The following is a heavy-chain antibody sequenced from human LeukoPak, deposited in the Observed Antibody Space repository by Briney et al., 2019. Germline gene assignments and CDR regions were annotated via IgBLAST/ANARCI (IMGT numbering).Heavy chain of an antibody. V-gene: IGHV1-46*01. CDR1: GYTFTSYY. CDR3: ASVSGSYYIDY. Sequence: ASVKVSCKTSGYTFTSYYMHWVRQAPGQGLEWMGIINPSGGSTSYAQKFQGRVTMTRDTSTSTVYMELSSLRSEDTAVYYCASVSGSYYIDYWGQGTLVTVSS. J-gene: IGHJ4*02. CDR2: INPSGGST. D-gene: IGHD1-26*01.